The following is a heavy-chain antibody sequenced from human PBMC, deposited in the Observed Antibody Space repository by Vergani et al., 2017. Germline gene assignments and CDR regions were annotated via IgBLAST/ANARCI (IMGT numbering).Heavy chain of an antibody. CDR1: GFTFGGDW. CDR3: TRAYSSTGTPQDS. CDR2: IKEDGSEK. J-gene: IGHJ4*02. D-gene: IGHD3-9*01. Sequence: EVVFVESGGDLVQPGGSLRLSCTASGFTFGGDWMSWVRQAPGKGLEWVANIKEDGSEKFYVDSVKGRFTVSRDNAKNSLYLQMNNLRVDDTAVYFCTRAYSSTGTPQDSWGRGTLVTVSS. V-gene: IGHV3-7*01.